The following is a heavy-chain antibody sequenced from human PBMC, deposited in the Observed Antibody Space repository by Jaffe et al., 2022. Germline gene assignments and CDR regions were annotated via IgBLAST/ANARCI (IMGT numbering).Heavy chain of an antibody. CDR1: GGSFSGYY. CDR3: QYSANDAFDI. D-gene: IGHD1-26*01. V-gene: IGHV4-34*01. CDR2: INHSGST. Sequence: QVQLQQWGAGLLKPSETLSLTCAVYGGSFSGYYWSWIRQPPGKGLEWIGEINHSGSTNYNPSLKSRVTISVDTSKNQFSLKLSSVTAADTAVYYCQYSANDAFDIWGQGTMVTVSS. J-gene: IGHJ3*02.